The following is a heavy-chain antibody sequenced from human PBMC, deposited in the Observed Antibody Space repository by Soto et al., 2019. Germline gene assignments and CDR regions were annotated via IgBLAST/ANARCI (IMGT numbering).Heavy chain of an antibody. J-gene: IGHJ4*02. CDR3: ARDCIRLVDY. CDR1: GFTFSSYA. D-gene: IGHD6-19*01. V-gene: IGHV3-30-3*01. CDR2: ISYDGSNK. Sequence: QVQLVESGGGVVQPGRSLRLSCAASGFTFSSYAMHWVRQAPGKGLEWVAVISYDGSNKYYADSVKGRFTISRDNSKNTLYLQMNSLRAEDTAVYYCARDCIRLVDYWGQGTLVTVSS.